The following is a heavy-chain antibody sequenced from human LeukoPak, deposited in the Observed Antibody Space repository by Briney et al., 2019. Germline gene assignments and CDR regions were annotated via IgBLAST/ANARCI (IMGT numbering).Heavy chain of an antibody. D-gene: IGHD2-15*01. CDR3: ARDRVVVATTTPPYWYFDL. CDR1: GFTFSSYG. V-gene: IGHV3-20*04. CDR2: INWNGGST. Sequence: GGSLKLSCAASGFTFSSYGMSWVRQAPGKGLEWVSGINWNGGSTGYADSVKGRFTISRDNAKNSLFLHMNSLRVEDTALYYCARDRVVVATTTPPYWYFDLWGRGTRVTVSS. J-gene: IGHJ2*01.